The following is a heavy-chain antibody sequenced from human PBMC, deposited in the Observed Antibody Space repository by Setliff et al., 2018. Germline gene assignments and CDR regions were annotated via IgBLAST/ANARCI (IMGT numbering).Heavy chain of an antibody. CDR1: GASITSYY. V-gene: IGHV4-59*01. Sequence: SETLSLTCSVSGASITSYYWSWIRQPPGKGLEWIAYIHNNGRIKYNPALKSRVTISLDTSKNQFSLRLTSVTAADTAVYYCARGGSTIASRPDLVYFDSWGRGALVTVSS. J-gene: IGHJ4*02. CDR2: IHNNGRI. D-gene: IGHD6-6*01. CDR3: ARGGSTIASRPDLVYFDS.